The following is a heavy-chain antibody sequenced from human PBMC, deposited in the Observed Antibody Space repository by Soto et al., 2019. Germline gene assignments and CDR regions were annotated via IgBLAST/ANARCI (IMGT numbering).Heavy chain of an antibody. CDR1: GGSISSSSYY. D-gene: IGHD2-21*02. J-gene: IGHJ6*02. Sequence: PSETLSLTCTVSGGSISSSSYYWGWIRQPPGKGLEWIGYIYYSGSTNYNPSLKSRVTISVDTSKNQFSLKLSSVTAADTAVYYCARDSDNPYCGGDCDYYGMDVWGQGTTVTVSS. V-gene: IGHV4-61*01. CDR3: ARDSDNPYCGGDCDYYGMDV. CDR2: IYYSGST.